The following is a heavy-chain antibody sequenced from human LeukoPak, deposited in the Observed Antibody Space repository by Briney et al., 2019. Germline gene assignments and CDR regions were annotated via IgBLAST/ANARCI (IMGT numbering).Heavy chain of an antibody. CDR3: VRLRNQQNTFYKTNWFDP. D-gene: IGHD1-14*01. V-gene: IGHV3-30-3*01. J-gene: IGHJ5*02. Sequence: GGSLRLSCAATGFTFSNYAIHWGRQAPGKGLEWVAFISDDGSRQHYADSVKGRFTISRDNSKNTLNLQMNSLRAEDTAVYYCVRLRNQQNTFYKTNWFDPWGQGTLVTVSS. CDR1: GFTFSNYA. CDR2: ISDDGSRQ.